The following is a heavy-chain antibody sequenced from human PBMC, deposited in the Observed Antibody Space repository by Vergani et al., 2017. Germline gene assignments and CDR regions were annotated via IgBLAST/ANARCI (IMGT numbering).Heavy chain of an antibody. CDR1: GFTFSDHY. J-gene: IGHJ6*03. V-gene: IGHV3-72*01. D-gene: IGHD3-10*01. CDR2: TRNKANSYTT. CDR3: ARWVEYYGSGSMYYYMDV. Sequence: EVQLVESGGGLVQPGGSLRLSCAAPGFTFSDHYMDWVRQAPGKGLEWVGRTRNKANSYTTEYAASVKGRFTISRDDSKNSLYLQMNSLKTEDTAVYYCARWVEYYGSGSMYYYMDVWGKGTTVTVSS.